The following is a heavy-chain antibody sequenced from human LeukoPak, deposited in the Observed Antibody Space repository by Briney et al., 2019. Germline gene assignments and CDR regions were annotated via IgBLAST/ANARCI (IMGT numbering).Heavy chain of an antibody. CDR3: ARVLRGLRHYYYYMDV. J-gene: IGHJ6*03. CDR2: IIPIFGTA. CDR1: GGTFSSYA. V-gene: IGHV1-69*05. Sequence: GSSVKVSCKASGGTFSSYAISWVRQAPGQGLEWMGGIIPIFGTANYAQKFQGRVTITTDESTSTAYMELSSLRSEDTAVYYCARVLRGLRHYYYYMDVWGKGTTVTVSS. D-gene: IGHD4-17*01.